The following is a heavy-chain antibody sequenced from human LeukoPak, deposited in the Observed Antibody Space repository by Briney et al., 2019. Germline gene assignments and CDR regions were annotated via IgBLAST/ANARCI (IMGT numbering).Heavy chain of an antibody. CDR1: GFTFSSYV. CDR2: ISYDGSNK. J-gene: IGHJ3*02. Sequence: GGSLRLSCAASGFTFSSYVMHWVRQAPGKGLEWVAVISYDGSNKYYADSVKGRFTISRDNSKNTLYLQMNSLRAEDTAVYYCATPYCSGISCLDVFNMWGQGTRVTVSS. CDR3: ATPYCSGISCLDVFNM. D-gene: IGHD2-2*01. V-gene: IGHV3-30*04.